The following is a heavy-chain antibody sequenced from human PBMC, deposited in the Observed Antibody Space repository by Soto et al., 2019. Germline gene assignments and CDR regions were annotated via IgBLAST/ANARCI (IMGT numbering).Heavy chain of an antibody. CDR3: AKDTGDGYIPGPFDY. J-gene: IGHJ4*02. CDR1: GFTFSIFG. CDR2: ISYDEKNK. V-gene: IGHV3-30*18. Sequence: GGSLRLSCAASGFTFSIFGMHWVRQAPGKGLEWVAVISYDEKNKYYAESLKGRFTISRDNSKNTLYLQMNSLRTEDTAVYYCAKDTGDGYIPGPFDYWGQGTLVTVSS. D-gene: IGHD5-12*01.